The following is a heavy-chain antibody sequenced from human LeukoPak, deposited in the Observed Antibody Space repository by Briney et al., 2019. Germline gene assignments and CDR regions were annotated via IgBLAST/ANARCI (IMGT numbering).Heavy chain of an antibody. V-gene: IGHV3-23*01. CDR1: GFTFSSYG. D-gene: IGHD1-1*01. CDR2: ISGRGGTT. CDR3: AKVQFSGTTSDYFDY. Sequence: PGGSLRLSCAASGFTFSSYGMHWVRQAPGKGLEWVSTISGRGGTTYYADSVKGRFTISRDTSKNTLYLQMNSLRAEDTAVYYCAKVQFSGTTSDYFDYWGQGILVTVSS. J-gene: IGHJ4*02.